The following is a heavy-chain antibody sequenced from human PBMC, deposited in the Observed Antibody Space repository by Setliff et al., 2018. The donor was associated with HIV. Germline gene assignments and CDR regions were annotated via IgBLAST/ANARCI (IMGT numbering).Heavy chain of an antibody. V-gene: IGHV4-61*02. CDR1: GGSINSGSHY. CDR3: ARGVAVTAIHAYYYGLDV. CDR2: FYSSRSN. Sequence: PSETLSLTCTVSGGSINSGSHYWSWIRQPAGKGLEWIGRFYSSRSNSYNPSLKSRVTISVDTSKNQFSLRLSSVTAADTAVYYCARGVAVTAIHAYYYGLDVWGQGTTVTSP. J-gene: IGHJ6*02. D-gene: IGHD2-21*02.